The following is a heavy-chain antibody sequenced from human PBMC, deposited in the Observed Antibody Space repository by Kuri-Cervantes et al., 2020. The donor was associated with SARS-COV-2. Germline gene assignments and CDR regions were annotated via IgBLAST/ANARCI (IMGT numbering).Heavy chain of an antibody. CDR3: ASQGRGCSSSGNSCFFDY. CDR1: GFTFGDYA. V-gene: IGHV3-21*01. Sequence: GALRLSCTASGFTFGDYAMNWVRQAPGKGLEWVSSISSSSSYIYYADSVKGRFTISRDNAKNSLYLQMNSLRAEDTAVYYCASQGRGCSSSGNSCFFDYWGQGTLVTVSS. J-gene: IGHJ4*02. D-gene: IGHD6-13*01. CDR2: ISSSSSYI.